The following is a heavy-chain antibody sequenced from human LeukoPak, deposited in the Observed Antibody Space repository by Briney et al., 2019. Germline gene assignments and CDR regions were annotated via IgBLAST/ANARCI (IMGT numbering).Heavy chain of an antibody. CDR2: IFGSGGSP. J-gene: IGHJ4*02. Sequence: GGSLRLSCEASGFTFGSHAMYWVRQPPGKGLEWVAGIFGSGGSPHYADSVKGRFTISRDNSRNTVYLQINSLRADDTAVYYCGKTTVGYSSGQKPAWPVDYWGQGTLVTVSS. V-gene: IGHV3-23*01. CDR3: GKTTVGYSSGQKPAWPVDY. CDR1: GFTFGSHA. D-gene: IGHD5-18*01.